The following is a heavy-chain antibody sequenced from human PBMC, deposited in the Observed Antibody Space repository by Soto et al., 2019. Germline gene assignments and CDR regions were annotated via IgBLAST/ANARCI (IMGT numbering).Heavy chain of an antibody. CDR1: GYTFTGYF. Sequence: QVQLVQSGAEVKKPGASVKVSCKASGYTFTGYFMHWVRQAPGQGLEWMGWINPNSGGTNYAQKFQGWVTMTRDTAISTAYMELSRLRSDDTAVYCCARDLHLRVCDYWGQRTLVTVSS. V-gene: IGHV1-2*04. J-gene: IGHJ4*02. CDR2: INPNSGGT. D-gene: IGHD3-16*01. CDR3: ARDLHLRVCDY.